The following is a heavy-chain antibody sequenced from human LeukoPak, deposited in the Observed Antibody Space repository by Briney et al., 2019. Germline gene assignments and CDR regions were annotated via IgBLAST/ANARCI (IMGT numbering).Heavy chain of an antibody. V-gene: IGHV1-24*01. CDR1: GYTLTEVS. J-gene: IGHJ4*02. D-gene: IGHD4-17*01. Sequence: ASVKVCCKISGYTLTEVSMHWVRQAPGKGLEWMGGFDPADGEPIYAQKFQGRVTMSEDTSTDTAYMDLSGLRSEDTAVYYCATEVVGYGDVHYFDSWGQGTLVTVSS. CDR2: FDPADGEP. CDR3: ATEVVGYGDVHYFDS.